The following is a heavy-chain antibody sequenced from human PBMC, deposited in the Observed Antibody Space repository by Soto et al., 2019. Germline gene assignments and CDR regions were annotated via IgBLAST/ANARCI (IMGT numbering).Heavy chain of an antibody. D-gene: IGHD2-2*01. CDR1: GFTFSSYG. Sequence: QVQLVESGGGVVQPGRSLRLSCAASGFTFSSYGMHWVRQAPGKGLEWVAVIWYDGRNKYYADSVKGRFTISRDNSKNTLYLQMNSLRAEVTAVYYCARSDRRCSPNCVEVADYWGQGTLVTVSS. CDR2: IWYDGRNK. CDR3: ARSDRRCSPNCVEVADY. J-gene: IGHJ4*02. V-gene: IGHV3-33*01.